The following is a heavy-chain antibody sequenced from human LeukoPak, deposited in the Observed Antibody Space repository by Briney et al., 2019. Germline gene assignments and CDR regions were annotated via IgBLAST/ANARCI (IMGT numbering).Heavy chain of an antibody. J-gene: IGHJ4*02. CDR2: IRFDGSNK. Sequence: GGSLRLSCAASGFTFNTYGIHWVRQAPGKGLEWVAFIRFDGSNKYYADSVKGRFTISRDDSKNTLYLQMNSLRTEDTAVYYCAKDRCGGSCYLFDYWGQGTLVAVSS. CDR3: AKDRCGGSCYLFDY. D-gene: IGHD2-15*01. V-gene: IGHV3-30*02. CDR1: GFTFNTYG.